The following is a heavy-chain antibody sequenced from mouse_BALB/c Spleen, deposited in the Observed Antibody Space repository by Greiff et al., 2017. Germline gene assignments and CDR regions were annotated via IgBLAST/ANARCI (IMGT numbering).Heavy chain of an antibody. J-gene: IGHJ2*01. CDR1: GYTFTSYV. V-gene: IGHV1-14*01. CDR3: ARSAVYDYFDY. CDR2: INHYNYGT. D-gene: IGHD1-1*01. Sequence: QLQQSGPELVTPGASVKMSCQASGYTFTSYVMHWVKQKPGQGLEWIGYINHYNYGTKYNEKFKGKATLTSDKSSSTAYMVLSSLTSEDSAVYYCARSAVYDYFDYGGQGTTLKVSS.